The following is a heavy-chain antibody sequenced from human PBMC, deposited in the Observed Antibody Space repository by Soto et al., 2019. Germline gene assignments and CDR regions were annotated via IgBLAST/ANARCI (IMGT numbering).Heavy chain of an antibody. Sequence: GESLKISFKGSGYSFTSYWIGWVRQMPGKGLEWMGIIYPGDSDTRYSPSFQGQVTISADKSISTAYLQWSSLKASDTAMYYCARRDYYDSSGYYGSGENAFDIWGQGTMVTVSS. CDR3: ARRDYYDSSGYYGSGENAFDI. J-gene: IGHJ3*02. D-gene: IGHD3-22*01. CDR2: IYPGDSDT. CDR1: GYSFTSYW. V-gene: IGHV5-51*01.